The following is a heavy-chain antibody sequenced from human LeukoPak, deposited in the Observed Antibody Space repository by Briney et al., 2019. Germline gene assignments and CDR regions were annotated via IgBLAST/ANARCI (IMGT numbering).Heavy chain of an antibody. D-gene: IGHD2-2*01. Sequence: SETLSLTCTVSGGSISSYYWSWIRQPPGKGLEWIGYIYYSGSTNYNPSLKSRVTISVDTSKNQFSLKLSSVTAADTVVYYCARDLGFCSSTSCYPWFDPWGQGTLVTVSS. V-gene: IGHV4-59*01. CDR1: GGSISSYY. CDR2: IYYSGST. J-gene: IGHJ5*02. CDR3: ARDLGFCSSTSCYPWFDP.